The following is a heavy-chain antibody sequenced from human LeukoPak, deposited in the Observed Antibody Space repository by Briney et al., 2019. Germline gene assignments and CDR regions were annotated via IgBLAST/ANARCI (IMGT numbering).Heavy chain of an antibody. CDR1: GGSISSYY. V-gene: IGHV4-59*01. Sequence: SETLSLTCTVSGGSISSYYWSWIRQPPGKGLEWIGYIYYSGSTNYNPSLKSRVTISVDTSKNQFSPKLSSVTAADTAVYYCASAPRYSGSYWGFDYWGQGTLVTVSS. CDR3: ASAPRYSGSYWGFDY. CDR2: IYYSGST. D-gene: IGHD1-26*01. J-gene: IGHJ4*02.